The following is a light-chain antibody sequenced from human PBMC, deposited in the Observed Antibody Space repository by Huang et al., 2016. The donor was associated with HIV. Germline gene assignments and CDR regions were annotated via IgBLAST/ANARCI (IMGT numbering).Light chain of an antibody. Sequence: EIVLTQSPGTLSLSPGERATLSCRASQSISNSDLAWYQQKPGQAPRLLIYGASSRATDIPDRFSGSGSGTDFTLTITRLEPEDSAVYFCQQYDSSPPTFGGETKVEIK. J-gene: IGKJ4*01. CDR1: QSISNSD. V-gene: IGKV3-20*01. CDR2: GAS. CDR3: QQYDSSPPT.